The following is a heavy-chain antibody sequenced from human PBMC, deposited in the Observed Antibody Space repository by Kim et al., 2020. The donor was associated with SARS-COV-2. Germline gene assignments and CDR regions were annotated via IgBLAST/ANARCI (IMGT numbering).Heavy chain of an antibody. J-gene: IGHJ6*02. Sequence: GGSLRLSCAASGFTFSSYGMHWVRQAPGKGLEWVAVIWYDGSNKYYADSVKGRFTISRDNSKNTLYLQMNSLRAEDTAVYYCAKDIDKENYYYYGMDVWGQGTTVTVSS. CDR2: IWYDGSNK. D-gene: IGHD1-26*01. CDR1: GFTFSSYG. CDR3: AKDIDKENYYYYGMDV. V-gene: IGHV3-33*06.